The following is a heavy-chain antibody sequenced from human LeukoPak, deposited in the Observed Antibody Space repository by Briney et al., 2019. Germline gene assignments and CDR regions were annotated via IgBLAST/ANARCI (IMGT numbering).Heavy chain of an antibody. D-gene: IGHD3-22*01. V-gene: IGHV3-23*01. CDR1: GFTFSSYA. Sequence: GGSLRLSCAASGFTFSSYAMSWVRQAPGKGLEWVSAISGSGGSTYYADSVKGRFTISRDNSKNTLYLQMNSLRAEDTAVYYCAIERSRWDYYESSGYFNYWGQGTLVTVSS. CDR3: AIERSRWDYYESSGYFNY. J-gene: IGHJ4*02. CDR2: ISGSGGST.